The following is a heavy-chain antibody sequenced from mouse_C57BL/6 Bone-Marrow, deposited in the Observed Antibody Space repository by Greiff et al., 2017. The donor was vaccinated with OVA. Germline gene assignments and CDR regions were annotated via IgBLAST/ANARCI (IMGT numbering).Heavy chain of an antibody. CDR2: IYPGSGST. Sequence: VQLQQPGAELVKPGASVKMSCKASGYTFTSYWITWVKQRPGQGLEWIGDIYPGSGSTNYNEKFKSKATLTVDTSSSTAYMQLSSLTSEDSAVYYGARWGLRRPAWFAYWGKGTLVTVSA. J-gene: IGHJ3*01. V-gene: IGHV1-55*01. CDR3: ARWGLRRPAWFAY. CDR1: GYTFTSYW. D-gene: IGHD2-4*01.